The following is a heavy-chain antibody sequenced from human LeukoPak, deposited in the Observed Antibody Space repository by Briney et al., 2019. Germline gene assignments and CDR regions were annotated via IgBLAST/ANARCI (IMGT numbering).Heavy chain of an antibody. Sequence: ASVKVSCKVSGYTLTELSMHWVRQAPGKGLEWMGGFDPEDGETIYAQKFQGRVTMTEDTSTDTAYMELSSLRSEDTAVYYCATGLLVVGARYFDYWGQGTLVTVSS. D-gene: IGHD1-26*01. V-gene: IGHV1-24*01. CDR2: FDPEDGET. CDR3: ATGLLVVGARYFDY. CDR1: GYTLTELS. J-gene: IGHJ4*02.